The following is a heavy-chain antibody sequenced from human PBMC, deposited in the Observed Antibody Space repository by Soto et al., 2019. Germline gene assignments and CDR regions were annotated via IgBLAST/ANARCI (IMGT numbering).Heavy chain of an antibody. Sequence: EVQLLESGGGLVQPGGSLRISCAASGFTFSSYVMNWVRQAPGKGLEWVSGIRGSGGDTFYADSVKGRFTISRDNSKNTLYLQMNSLRAEDTAVYYCARGHRAPPTHDYGMDVWGQGTTVTVSS. CDR1: GFTFSSYV. CDR2: IRGSGGDT. V-gene: IGHV3-23*01. J-gene: IGHJ6*02. CDR3: ARGHRAPPTHDYGMDV.